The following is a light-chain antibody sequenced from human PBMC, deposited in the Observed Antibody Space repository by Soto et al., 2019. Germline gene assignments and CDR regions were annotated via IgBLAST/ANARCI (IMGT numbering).Light chain of an antibody. CDR2: GAS. Sequence: EIVMTQSPATLSVSPGERATLSCRASQSVSSNLAWYQQKPGQAPRLLIYGASTRATGIPARFSGSGSGTEFTLTISSLQSEDFAVYYCQQYNNWPPPMYTFGQGTKLAIK. CDR3: QQYNNWPPPMYT. J-gene: IGKJ2*01. V-gene: IGKV3-15*01. CDR1: QSVSSN.